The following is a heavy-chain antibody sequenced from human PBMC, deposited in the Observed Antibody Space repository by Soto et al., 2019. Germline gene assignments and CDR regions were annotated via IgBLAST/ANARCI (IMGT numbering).Heavy chain of an antibody. D-gene: IGHD6-19*01. Sequence: QVQLVQSGAEVKKPGSSVKVSCKASGGTFSSYAISWVRQAPGQGLAWMGGIIPIFGTANYAQKFQGRVTITADESTSTAYMELSSLRSEDTAVYYCARDPLSSGSGLDPFDYWGQGTLVTVSS. CDR2: IIPIFGTA. CDR1: GGTFSSYA. V-gene: IGHV1-69*01. CDR3: ARDPLSSGSGLDPFDY. J-gene: IGHJ4*02.